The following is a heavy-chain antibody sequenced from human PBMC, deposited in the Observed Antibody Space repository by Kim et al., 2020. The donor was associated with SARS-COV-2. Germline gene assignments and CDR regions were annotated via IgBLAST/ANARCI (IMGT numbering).Heavy chain of an antibody. CDR3: ARDITVTTFAPGRDRFDP. Sequence: GGSLRLSCAASGFTFSSYSMNWVRQAPGKGLEWVSSISSSSSYIYYADSVKGRFTISRDNAKNSLYLQMNSLRAEDTAVYYCARDITVTTFAPGRDRFDPWGQGTLVTVSS. J-gene: IGHJ5*02. D-gene: IGHD4-17*01. CDR2: ISSSSSYI. CDR1: GFTFSSYS. V-gene: IGHV3-21*01.